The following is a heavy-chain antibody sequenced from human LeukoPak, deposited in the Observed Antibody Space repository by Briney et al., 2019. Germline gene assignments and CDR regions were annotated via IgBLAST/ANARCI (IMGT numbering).Heavy chain of an antibody. D-gene: IGHD3-10*01. J-gene: IGHJ4*02. V-gene: IGHV1-46*01. CDR3: ARANGGGLDY. Sequence: ASVKVSCKTSGYTFSTYYMHWVRQAPGQGLEWLGMIHPTDGSTSYTQKIQGRVTMTRDTATGTVYLELSSLRSEDTAVYWCARANGGGLDYWGQGTLITVCS. CDR2: IHPTDGST. CDR1: GYTFSTYY.